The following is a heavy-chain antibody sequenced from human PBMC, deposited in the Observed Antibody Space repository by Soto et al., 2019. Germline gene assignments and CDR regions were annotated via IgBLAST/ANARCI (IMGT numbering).Heavy chain of an antibody. CDR2: IYNTGST. Sequence: SETLSLTCTVSSGSISSNTYYWGWIRQPPGKGLEWIGNIYNTGSTYYNPSLKSRVTISVDRSKNQFSLKLSSVTAADTAVYYCARVPDYWGQGTLVTVSS. V-gene: IGHV4-39*07. CDR3: ARVPDY. CDR1: SGSISSNTYY. J-gene: IGHJ4*02.